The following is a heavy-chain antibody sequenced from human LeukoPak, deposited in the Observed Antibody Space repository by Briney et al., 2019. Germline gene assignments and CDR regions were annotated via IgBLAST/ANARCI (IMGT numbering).Heavy chain of an antibody. CDR1: GGSISSGSYY. Sequence: PSQTLSLTCTVSGGSISSGSYYWSWIRQPAGKGLEWIGRIYTSGSTNYNPSLKSRVTISVDTSKNQFSLKLSSVTAADTAVYYCARDGGSSFRYFDYWGQGTLVTVSS. D-gene: IGHD2-2*01. J-gene: IGHJ4*02. CDR3: ARDGGSSFRYFDY. V-gene: IGHV4-61*02. CDR2: IYTSGST.